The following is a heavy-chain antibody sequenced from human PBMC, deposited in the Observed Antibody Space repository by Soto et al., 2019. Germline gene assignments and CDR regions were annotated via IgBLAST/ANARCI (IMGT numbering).Heavy chain of an antibody. V-gene: IGHV3-7*01. CDR3: MTDHGGW. D-gene: IGHD6-19*01. CDR1: GFTFYTYW. Sequence: EVQLVESGGGLVQPGGSLRLSCGASGFTFYTYWMNWVRQAPGMGLEWVANIKSDGSEKYYVDSVKGRFTISRDNTKNSMYLQMNSLRVEGTAMYHCMTDHGGWWGPGTLVTVSS. J-gene: IGHJ4*02. CDR2: IKSDGSEK.